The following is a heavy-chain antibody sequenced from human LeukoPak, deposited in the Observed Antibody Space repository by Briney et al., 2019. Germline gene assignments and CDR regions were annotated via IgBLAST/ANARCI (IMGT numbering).Heavy chain of an antibody. CDR3: ARRYYYNLGSFPFDF. V-gene: IGHV4-34*01. CDR1: GGPLRGYF. Sequence: PSETLSLTCAVPGGPLRGYFWSWIRQSSGKGLGWIGEIHNSGTTNYNPSLNSRVTISEDTSKNQFYLNLSSVAAADTAVYYCARRYYYNLGSFPFDFWGQGTLVTVSS. D-gene: IGHD3-10*01. J-gene: IGHJ4*02. CDR2: IHNSGTT.